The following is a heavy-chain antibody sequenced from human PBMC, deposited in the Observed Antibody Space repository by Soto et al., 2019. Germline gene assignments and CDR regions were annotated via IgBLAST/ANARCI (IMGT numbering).Heavy chain of an antibody. CDR2: IYSGGST. Sequence: EVQLVESGGGLVQPGGSLRLSCAASGFTVSTNYMTWVRQAPGKGLEWVSVIYSGGSTYYADSVKGRFTISRDNSKNTLYFQMNSLRAEDTAVYYCARARLQLWPNYYDYGMDVWGQGTTVTVSS. CDR1: GFTVSTNY. V-gene: IGHV3-66*01. D-gene: IGHD5-18*01. J-gene: IGHJ6*02. CDR3: ARARLQLWPNYYDYGMDV.